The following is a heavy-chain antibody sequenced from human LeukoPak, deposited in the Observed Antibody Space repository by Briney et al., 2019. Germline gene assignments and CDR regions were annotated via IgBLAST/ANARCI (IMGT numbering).Heavy chain of an antibody. Sequence: QPGGSLRLSCAASGFTFSSYSMNWVRQAPGKGLEWVSYISSSSSTIYYADSVKGRFTISRDNAKNSLYLQMNSLRAEDTAVYYCARVFARSYYDSSGYCDYWGQGTLVTVSS. CDR3: ARVFARSYYDSSGYCDY. CDR2: ISSSSSTI. V-gene: IGHV3-48*04. CDR1: GFTFSSYS. D-gene: IGHD3-22*01. J-gene: IGHJ4*02.